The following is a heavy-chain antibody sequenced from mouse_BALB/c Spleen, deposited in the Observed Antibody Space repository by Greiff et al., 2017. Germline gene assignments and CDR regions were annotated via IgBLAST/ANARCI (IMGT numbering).Heavy chain of an antibody. V-gene: IGHV5-6-2*01. CDR1: GFTFSSYY. J-gene: IGHJ1*01. CDR3: ARRWDWYFDV. CDR2: INSNGGST. Sequence: EVKVVESGGGLVKPGGSLKLSCAASGFTFSSYYMSWVRQTPEKRLELVAAINSNGGSTYYPDTVKGRFTISRDNAKNTLYLQMSSLKSEDTALYYCARRWDWYFDVWGAGTTVIVSS. D-gene: IGHD2-3*01.